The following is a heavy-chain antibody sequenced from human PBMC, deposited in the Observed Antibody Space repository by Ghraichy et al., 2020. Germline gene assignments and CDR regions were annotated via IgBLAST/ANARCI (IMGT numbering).Heavy chain of an antibody. CDR1: GFTVSTNY. CDR3: ARDGRRDIVIVPTAGGWYFDL. J-gene: IGHJ2*01. CDR2: FYSDGRT. Sequence: GGSLRLSCAASGFTVSTNYMSWVRQAPGKGLEWVSVFYSDGRTYYADSVKGRFTISRDNSKNTLYLQMTSLRAEDTAVYYCARDGRRDIVIVPTAGGWYFDLWGRGTLVTVSS. D-gene: IGHD2-2*01. V-gene: IGHV3-53*01.